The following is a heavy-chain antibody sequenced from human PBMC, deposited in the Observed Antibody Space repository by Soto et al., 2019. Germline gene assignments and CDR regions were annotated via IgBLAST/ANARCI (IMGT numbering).Heavy chain of an antibody. Sequence: PSETLSLTCTVSGDSVSSGTYFWSWIRQPPGKGLEWIGYVYYSGSTNYNPTLKSRLTMSVDTSKNQFSLKVNSVTAADTAVYYGARGRLVQAVNFDYWGQGALVTVSS. J-gene: IGHJ4*02. V-gene: IGHV4-61*01. CDR3: ARGRLVQAVNFDY. CDR1: GDSVSSGTYF. D-gene: IGHD2-2*01. CDR2: VYYSGST.